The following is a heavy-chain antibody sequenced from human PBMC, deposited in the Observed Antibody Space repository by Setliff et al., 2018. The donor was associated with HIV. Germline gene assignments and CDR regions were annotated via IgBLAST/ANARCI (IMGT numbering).Heavy chain of an antibody. CDR2: ISSRSDYI. D-gene: IGHD6-13*01. CDR1: GFSFSTYS. CDR3: ARDFTQWQQLPDYMDV. V-gene: IGHV3-21*01. Sequence: NPGGSLRLSCVASGFSFSTYSMNWVRQAPGKGLEWISYISSRSDYIYYADSVKGRFTISRDNAKDTLYLQLNSVRAEDTALYYCARDFTQWQQLPDYMDVWGKGTAVTVSS. J-gene: IGHJ6*03.